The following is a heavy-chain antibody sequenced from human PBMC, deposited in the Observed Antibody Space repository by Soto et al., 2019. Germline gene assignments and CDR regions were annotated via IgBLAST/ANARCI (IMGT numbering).Heavy chain of an antibody. Sequence: SETLSLTCAVYGGSFSGYYWSWIRQPPGKGLEWIGEINHSGSTNYNPSLKSRVTISVETSKNQFSLKLSSVTAADTAVYYCARVLTAMAHSCFDYWGQGTLVTVSS. V-gene: IGHV4-34*01. CDR3: ARVLTAMAHSCFDY. CDR2: INHSGST. CDR1: GGSFSGYY. J-gene: IGHJ4*02. D-gene: IGHD5-18*01.